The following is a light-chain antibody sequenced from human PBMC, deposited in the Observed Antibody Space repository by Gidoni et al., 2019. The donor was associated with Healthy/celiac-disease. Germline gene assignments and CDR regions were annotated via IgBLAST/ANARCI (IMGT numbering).Light chain of an antibody. V-gene: IGKV4-1*01. CDR1: QSVLYSSNNKNY. J-gene: IGKJ2*04. CDR3: QQYYSTPGS. Sequence: DIVMTQSPDSLAASLGERATINCKSSQSVLYSSNNKNYLAWYQQKPGQPPKLLIYWASTRESGVPDRFSGSGSGTDFTLTISSLQAGDVAVYYCQQYYSTPGSFGQETKLGIK. CDR2: WAS.